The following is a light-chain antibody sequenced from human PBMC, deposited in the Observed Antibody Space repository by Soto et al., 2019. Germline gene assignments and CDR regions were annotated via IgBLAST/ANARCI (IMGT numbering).Light chain of an antibody. J-gene: IGKJ4*01. V-gene: IGKV3-15*01. CDR2: GAS. CDR1: QSVSSY. Sequence: EIVLTQSPTTLFLSPGETATLSCSVSQSVSSYLAWYQQKPGQAPRLLIYGASTRATGIPARLSGSGSGTEFTLTISSLQSEDFAVYYCQEYNNWHPVTFGGGTKVDI. CDR3: QEYNNWHPVT.